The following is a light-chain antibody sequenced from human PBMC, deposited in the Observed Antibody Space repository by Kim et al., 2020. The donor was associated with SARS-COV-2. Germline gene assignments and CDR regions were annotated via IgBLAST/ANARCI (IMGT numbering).Light chain of an antibody. V-gene: IGLV2-23*02. CDR3: CSYAGSSAVA. J-gene: IGLJ3*02. CDR2: EVS. CDR1: SSDVGSYNL. Sequence: GQSITISCTGTSSDVGSYNLVAWYQQRPGKAPKVMIYEVSQRPSGVSNHFAGSKSGNTASLTISGLQTEDEADYYCCSYAGSSAVAFGGGTQLTVL.